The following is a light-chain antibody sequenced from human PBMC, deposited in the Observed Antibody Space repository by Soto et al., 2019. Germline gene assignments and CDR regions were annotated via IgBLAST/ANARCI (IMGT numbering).Light chain of an antibody. Sequence: QSALTQPASVSGSPGQSITISCTGTISDVGGYNYVSWYQQHPGKAPKLMIYDVTNRPSGVSDRFSGSKSGNTASLSISGLQAEDEADYYCSSYTSSSINWLFGGGTKLTVL. CDR2: DVT. V-gene: IGLV2-14*03. CDR1: ISDVGGYNY. J-gene: IGLJ3*02. CDR3: SSYTSSSINWL.